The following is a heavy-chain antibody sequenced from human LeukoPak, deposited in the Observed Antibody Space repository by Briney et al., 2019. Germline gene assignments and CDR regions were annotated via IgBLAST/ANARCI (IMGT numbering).Heavy chain of an antibody. J-gene: IGHJ4*02. CDR1: GGSIRSNY. CDR2: IYYSGST. V-gene: IGHV4-59*08. D-gene: IGHD3-10*01. CDR3: ARRGDALDS. Sequence: PSETLSPTCTVSGGSIRSNYWSWIRQPPGKGLEWIGYIYYSGSTNYNPSLKSPVIISVDTSRNQFSLDLTSVTATDTAVYYCARRGDALDSWGQGTLVTVSS.